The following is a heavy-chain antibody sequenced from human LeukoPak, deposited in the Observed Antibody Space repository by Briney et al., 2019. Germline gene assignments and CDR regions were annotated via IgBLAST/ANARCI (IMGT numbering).Heavy chain of an antibody. CDR3: AKGLARYCSSTSCYAPFDY. J-gene: IGHJ4*02. CDR1: GFTFSSYE. CDR2: ISGSGGST. V-gene: IGHV3-23*01. D-gene: IGHD2-2*01. Sequence: GGSLRLSCAASGFTFSSYEMNWVRQAPGKGLEWVSAISGSGGSTYYADSVKGRFTISRDNSKNTLYLQMNSLRAEDTAVYYCAKGLARYCSSTSCYAPFDYWGQGTLVTVSS.